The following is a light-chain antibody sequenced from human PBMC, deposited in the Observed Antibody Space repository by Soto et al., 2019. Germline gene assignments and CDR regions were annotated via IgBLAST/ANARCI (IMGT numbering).Light chain of an antibody. CDR2: ADK. CDR1: SSNIGGAYD. CDR3: AAWDGSLNGYV. Sequence: QSVLTQPPPVSGAPGQRGTISCTGSSSNIGGAYDVHWYQQLPGTAPKLLIYADKYRPSGVPDRFSGSKSGTSASLAISGLQSEDEAEYFCAAWDGSLNGYVFGTGTKVTVL. V-gene: IGLV1-40*01. J-gene: IGLJ1*01.